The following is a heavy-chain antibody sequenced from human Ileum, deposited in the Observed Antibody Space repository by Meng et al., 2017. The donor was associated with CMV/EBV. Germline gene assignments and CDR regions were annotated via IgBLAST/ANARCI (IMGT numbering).Heavy chain of an antibody. D-gene: IGHD6-13*01. CDR2: ISSTGSTT. J-gene: IGHJ4*02. V-gene: IGHV3-11*04. Sequence: GGSLRLSCAASGFTFRDYYMSWIRQAPGKGLERVSYISSTGSTTYYADSVKGRFTISRENAKNSLYLQMNTLRAEDTAVYYCAREFSSSWNFDYWGQGTLVTVSS. CDR3: AREFSSSWNFDY. CDR1: GFTFRDYY.